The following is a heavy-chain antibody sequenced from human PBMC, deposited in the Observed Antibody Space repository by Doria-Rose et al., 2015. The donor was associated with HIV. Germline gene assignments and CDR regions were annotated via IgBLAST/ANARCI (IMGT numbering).Heavy chain of an antibody. J-gene: IGHJ4*02. V-gene: IGHV2-26*01. Sequence: QVQLVQSGPVLVKPTETLTLTCTVPGVSLSSPGMGVSWIRQPPGKALEWLANIFSDYERSYKTSLKSRLTISRVTSKSQVVLTMTDMDPVDTATYYCARIKSSRWYHKYYFDFWGQGTLVIVSA. CDR2: IFSDYER. CDR1: GVSLSSPGMG. D-gene: IGHD6-13*01. CDR3: ARIKSSRWYHKYYFDF.